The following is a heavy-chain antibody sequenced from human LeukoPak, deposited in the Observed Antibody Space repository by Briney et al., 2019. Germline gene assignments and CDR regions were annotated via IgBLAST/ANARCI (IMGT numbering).Heavy chain of an antibody. V-gene: IGHV4-34*01. CDR1: GGSFSGYY. CDR2: INHSGST. D-gene: IGHD3-3*01. Sequence: SETLSLTCAVYGGSFSGYYWSWIRQPPGKGLEWIGEINHSGSTNYNPSLKSRVTISVDTSKNQFSLKLSSVTAADTAVYYCARSVYYDFWSGYRPYYMDVWGKGTTVTVSS. J-gene: IGHJ6*03. CDR3: ARSVYYDFWSGYRPYYMDV.